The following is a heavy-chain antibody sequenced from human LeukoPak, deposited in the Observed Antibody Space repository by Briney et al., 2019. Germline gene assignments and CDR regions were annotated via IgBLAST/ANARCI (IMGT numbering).Heavy chain of an antibody. V-gene: IGHV3-64*01. CDR3: ARAVVVTAISLGYYGMDV. CDR2: ISSNGGST. CDR1: GFTFSSYA. Sequence: GGSLRLSCAASGFTFSSYAMHWVRQAPGKGLEYVSAISSNGGSTYYANSVKGRFTISRDNSKNTLYLQMGSLRAEDMAVYYCARAVVVTAISLGYYGMDVWGQGTTVTVSS. D-gene: IGHD2-21*02. J-gene: IGHJ6*02.